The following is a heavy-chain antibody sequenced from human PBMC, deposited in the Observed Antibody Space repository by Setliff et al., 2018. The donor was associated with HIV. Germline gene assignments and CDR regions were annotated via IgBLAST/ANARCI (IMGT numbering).Heavy chain of an antibody. CDR3: VQAEWLPSYYYYGMDV. D-gene: IGHD3-3*01. Sequence: PGGSLRLSCAASGFTFSSYGMHWVRQAPGKGLEWVAVISYDGSNKYYADSVKGRFTISRDNSKNTLYLQMNSLRAEDTAVYYCVQAEWLPSYYYYGMDVWGQGTTVTVSS. CDR2: ISYDGSNK. V-gene: IGHV3-30*03. J-gene: IGHJ6*02. CDR1: GFTFSSYG.